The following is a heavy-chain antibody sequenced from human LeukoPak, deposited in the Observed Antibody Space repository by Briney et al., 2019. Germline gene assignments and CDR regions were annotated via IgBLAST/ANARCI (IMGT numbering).Heavy chain of an antibody. J-gene: IGHJ5*02. Sequence: GGSLRLSCAASGFTFNDYYMSWIRQALGKGLEWLSYINIGSTNTQYADSVKGRFTISRDNAKKSLYLEMNNLRAEDTAVYYCATDGAGFDTWGQGVLVTVSS. CDR1: GFTFNDYY. CDR2: INIGSTNT. CDR3: ATDGAGFDT. V-gene: IGHV3-11*05.